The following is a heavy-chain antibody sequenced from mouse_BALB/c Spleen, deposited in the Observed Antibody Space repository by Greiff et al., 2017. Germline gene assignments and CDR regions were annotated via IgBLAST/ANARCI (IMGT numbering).Heavy chain of an antibody. D-gene: IGHD2-4*01. CDR2: IWGDGST. CDR3: ARDWNDYDGAWFAY. V-gene: IGHV2-6-7*01. CDR1: GFSLTGYG. J-gene: IGHJ3*01. Sequence: QVQLKESGPGLVAPSQSLSITCTVSGFSLTGYGVNWVRQPPGKGLEWLGMIWGDGSTDYNSALKSRLSISKDNSKSQVFLKMNSLQTDDTARYYCARDWNDYDGAWFAYWGQGTLVTVSA.